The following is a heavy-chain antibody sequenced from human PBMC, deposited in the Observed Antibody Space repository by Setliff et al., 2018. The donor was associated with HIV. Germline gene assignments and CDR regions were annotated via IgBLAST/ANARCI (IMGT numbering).Heavy chain of an antibody. J-gene: IGHJ4*02. CDR3: AREKRSSTWLYSSGGTVDY. CDR2: INPNNGGT. Sequence: KVSCKASGYTFSGYCMHWVRQAPGQGLEWMGWINPNNGGTNYAQKFQGRVTMTGDTSISTVYMELSSLRSDDTAVYYCAREKRSSTWLYSSGGTVDYWGLGTLVTVSS. V-gene: IGHV1-2*02. CDR1: GYTFSGYC. D-gene: IGHD6-25*01.